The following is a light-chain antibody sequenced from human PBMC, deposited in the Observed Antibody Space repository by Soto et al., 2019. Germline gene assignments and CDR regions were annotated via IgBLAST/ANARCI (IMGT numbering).Light chain of an antibody. CDR1: SSDVGGYNY. Sequence: QSALTQPASVSGSPGQSITISCTGTSSDVGGYNYVSWYQKHPGRAPKLMIYEVSNRPSGVSNRFSGSKSGNTASLTISGLKAEDEADYYCSSYTTSSTLVFGGGTKLTVL. V-gene: IGLV2-14*01. J-gene: IGLJ2*01. CDR3: SSYTTSSTLV. CDR2: EVS.